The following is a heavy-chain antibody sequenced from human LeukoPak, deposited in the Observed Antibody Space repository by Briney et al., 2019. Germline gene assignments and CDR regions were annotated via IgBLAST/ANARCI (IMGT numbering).Heavy chain of an antibody. CDR2: IKQDGSEK. CDR1: GFTFSSYW. J-gene: IGHJ6*02. CDR3: ARDRIVGATNFYYYYGMDV. D-gene: IGHD1-26*01. Sequence: GGSLRLSCAASGFTFSSYWTSWVRQAPGKGLEWVANIKQDGSEKYYVDSVKGRFTISRDNAKNSLYPQMNSLRAEDTAVYYCARDRIVGATNFYYYYGMDVWGQGTTVTVSS. V-gene: IGHV3-7*04.